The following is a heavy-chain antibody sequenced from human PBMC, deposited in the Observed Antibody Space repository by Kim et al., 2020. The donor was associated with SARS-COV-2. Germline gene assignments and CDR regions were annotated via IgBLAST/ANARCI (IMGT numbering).Heavy chain of an antibody. CDR2: MNPNSGNT. CDR1: GYTFTSYD. D-gene: IGHD5-12*01. J-gene: IGHJ3*02. Sequence: ASVKVSCKASGYTFTSYDINWVRRATGQGLEWMGWMNPNSGNTGYAQKSQGRVTMTRNTSISTAYMELSSLRSEDTAVYYCASTGWLQLSWAFDIWGQGTMVTVSS. V-gene: IGHV1-8*01. CDR3: ASTGWLQLSWAFDI.